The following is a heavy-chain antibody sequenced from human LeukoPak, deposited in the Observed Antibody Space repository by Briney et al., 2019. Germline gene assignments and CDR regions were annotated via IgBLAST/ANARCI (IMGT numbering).Heavy chain of an antibody. Sequence: ASPKVSLSTFGYTFTGYYNHRVRQGPGQGLELMGWINPNSGGTNYAQKFQGRVTMTRDTSISTAYMELSKLRSDDTAVYYCARVSGYDFIYYFDYWGQGTLVTVSS. CDR3: ARVSGYDFIYYFDY. J-gene: IGHJ4*02. D-gene: IGHD5-12*01. V-gene: IGHV1-2*02. CDR2: INPNSGGT. CDR1: GYTFTGYY.